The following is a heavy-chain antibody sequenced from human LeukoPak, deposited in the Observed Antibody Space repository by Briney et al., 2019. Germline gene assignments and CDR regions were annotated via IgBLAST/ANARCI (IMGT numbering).Heavy chain of an antibody. CDR3: ARDRNYGSGSYYNYDY. CDR1: GGSINSYY. J-gene: IGHJ4*02. D-gene: IGHD3-10*01. Sequence: SETLSLTCSVSGGSINSYYWSWLRQPPGKGLEWIGNIYYTGSTNYNPSLQSRVTMSVDTSKNQFSLKLSSVTAADTAVYYCARDRNYGSGSYYNYDYWGQGTLVTVSS. CDR2: IYYTGST. V-gene: IGHV4-59*12.